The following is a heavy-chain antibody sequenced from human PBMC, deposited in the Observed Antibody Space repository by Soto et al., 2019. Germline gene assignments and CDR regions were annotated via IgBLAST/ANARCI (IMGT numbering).Heavy chain of an antibody. CDR2: IKSKTDGGTT. Sequence: EVQLVESGGGLVKPWGSLRLSCAASGFTFSNAWMSWVRQAPGKGLEWVGRIKSKTDGGTTDYAAPVKGRFTISRDDSKNTLYLQMNSLKTEDTAVYYCTTDRYWGITPFDYWGQGTLVTVSS. V-gene: IGHV3-15*01. CDR1: GFTFSNAW. J-gene: IGHJ4*02. D-gene: IGHD2-8*02. CDR3: TTDRYWGITPFDY.